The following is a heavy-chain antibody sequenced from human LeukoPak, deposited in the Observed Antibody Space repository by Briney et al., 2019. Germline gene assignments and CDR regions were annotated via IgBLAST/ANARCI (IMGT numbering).Heavy chain of an antibody. CDR1: GFTFSRYS. CDR3: AREEMAVSGYFDY. V-gene: IGHV3-23*01. D-gene: IGHD5-24*01. CDR2: IWGNGYTT. J-gene: IGHJ4*02. Sequence: PGGSLRLSCTGSGFTFSRYSINWVRQAPGKGLEWVSVIWGNGYTTYYADSVKGRFTISRDNSRNTVYLQMDSLRAEDTAIYYCAREEMAVSGYFDYWGQGILVTVSS.